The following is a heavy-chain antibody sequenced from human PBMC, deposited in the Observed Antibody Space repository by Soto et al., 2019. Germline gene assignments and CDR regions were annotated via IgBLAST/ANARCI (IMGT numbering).Heavy chain of an antibody. CDR1: GYTFTSYY. V-gene: IGHV1-46*03. CDR3: DRRAPGDAYDI. D-gene: IGHD7-27*01. J-gene: IGHJ3*02. CDR2: INPSGGST. Sequence: ASVKVSCKASGYTFTSYYMHCVRQAPGQGLEWMGIINPSGGSTSYAQKFQGRVTMTRDTSTSTVYMELSSLRSEDTAVYYCDRRAPGDAYDIWGQGTMVTVSS.